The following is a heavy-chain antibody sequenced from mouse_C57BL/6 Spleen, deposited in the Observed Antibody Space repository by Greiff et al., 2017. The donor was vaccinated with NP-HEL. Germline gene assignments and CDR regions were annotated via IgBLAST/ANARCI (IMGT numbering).Heavy chain of an antibody. J-gene: IGHJ3*01. Sequence: VQLQQSGAELARPGASVKMSCKASGYTFTSYTMHWVNQRPGQGLEWIGYINPSSGYTKYNQKFKDKATLTADKSSSTAYMQLSSLTSEDSAVYYCARDDYDVGVFAYWGQGTLVTVSA. CDR3: ARDDYDVGVFAY. CDR1: GYTFTSYT. CDR2: INPSSGYT. D-gene: IGHD2-4*01. V-gene: IGHV1-4*01.